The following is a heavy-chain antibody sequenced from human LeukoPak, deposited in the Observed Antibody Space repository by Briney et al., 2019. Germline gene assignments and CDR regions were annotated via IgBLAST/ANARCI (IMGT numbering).Heavy chain of an antibody. D-gene: IGHD2-2*02. CDR2: IQYDGSYK. J-gene: IGHJ4*02. Sequence: PGGSLRLSCATSGFTFSFYGMHWVRPAPGKGLEWVAFIQYDGSYKFYADSVQGRFSISRDNSKNTLFPQMNSLRAEDTAVYYCAKTSDQLLYSKFDFWGQGTLVTVSS. CDR3: AKTSDQLLYSKFDF. CDR1: GFTFSFYG. V-gene: IGHV3-30*02.